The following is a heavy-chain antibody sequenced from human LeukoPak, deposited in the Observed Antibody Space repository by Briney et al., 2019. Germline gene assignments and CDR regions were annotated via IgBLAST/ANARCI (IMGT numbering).Heavy chain of an antibody. CDR2: IYYSGST. V-gene: IGHV4-59*01. Sequence: SETLSLTCTVSGGSISSYYWSWIRQPPGKGLEWIGYIYYSGSTNYNPSLKSRVTISVDTSKNQFSLKLSSVTAADTAVYYCARLEGKGYYYMDVWGKGTTVTVSS. CDR3: ARLEGKGYYYMDV. J-gene: IGHJ6*03. D-gene: IGHD3-3*01. CDR1: GGSISSYY.